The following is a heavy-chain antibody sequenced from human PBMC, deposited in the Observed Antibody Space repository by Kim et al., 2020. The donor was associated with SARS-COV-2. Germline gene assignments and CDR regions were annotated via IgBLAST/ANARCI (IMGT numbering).Heavy chain of an antibody. Sequence: SETLSLTCTVSGGSISSYYWNWIRQPPDKGLEFIGDMYYSGTTNYNPSLKSRVTISVYTSKNQFSLKLNSVTATATAVDYCATPTTQGYYYGIYVCRQG. J-gene: IGHJ6*02. CDR1: GGSISSYY. CDR3: ATPTTQGYYYGIYV. D-gene: IGHD2-15*01. V-gene: IGHV4-59*01. CDR2: MYYSGTT.